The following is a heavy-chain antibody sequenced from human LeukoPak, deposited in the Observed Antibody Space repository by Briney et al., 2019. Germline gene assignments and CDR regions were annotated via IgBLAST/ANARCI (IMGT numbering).Heavy chain of an antibody. J-gene: IGHJ4*02. V-gene: IGHV3-7*01. D-gene: IGHD4-23*01. Sequence: GGSLRLSCAASGFTFSSYAMSWVRQAPGKGLEWVANIKQDGSEKYYMDSVKGRFTISRDNAKNSLYLQMNSLRAEDTAVYYCVRDYGGIGVDYWGQGTLVTVSS. CDR1: GFTFSSYA. CDR2: IKQDGSEK. CDR3: VRDYGGIGVDY.